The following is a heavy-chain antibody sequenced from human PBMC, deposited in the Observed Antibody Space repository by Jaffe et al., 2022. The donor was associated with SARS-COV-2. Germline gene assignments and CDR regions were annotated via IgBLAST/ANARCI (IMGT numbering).Heavy chain of an antibody. D-gene: IGHD6-13*01. V-gene: IGHV3-7*03. Sequence: EVQLVESGGGLVQPGGSLRLSCAASGFIFSDYYLSWVRQAPGKGLEWVAVMNQDGTQRDHVDSVKGRFTISRDNAKNSLYLQMNSLRVEDTAVYYCARDQGLAGGLDSWGQGTLVTVSP. CDR2: MNQDGTQR. CDR1: GFIFSDYY. CDR3: ARDQGLAGGLDS. J-gene: IGHJ4*02.